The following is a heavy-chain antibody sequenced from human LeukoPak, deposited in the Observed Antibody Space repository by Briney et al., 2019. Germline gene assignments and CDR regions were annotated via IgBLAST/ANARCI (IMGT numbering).Heavy chain of an antibody. CDR2: IKQDGSEK. V-gene: IGHV3-7*03. CDR1: GFTFSSYW. D-gene: IGHD6-13*01. J-gene: IGHJ4*02. Sequence: GGSLRLSCAASGFTFSSYWMSWVRQAPGRGLVWVANIKQDGSEKYYVDSVKGRFTISRDNAKNSLYMQMNSLRAEDTAVYYCGRSAAAGFFDYWGQGTLVTVSS. CDR3: GRSAAAGFFDY.